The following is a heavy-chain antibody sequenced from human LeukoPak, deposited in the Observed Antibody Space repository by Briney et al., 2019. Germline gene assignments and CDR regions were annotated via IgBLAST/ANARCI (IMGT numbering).Heavy chain of an antibody. D-gene: IGHD3-10*01. CDR1: GFPFSSYW. Sequence: PGGSLRLSCVASGFPFSSYWMTWVRQAPGKGLEWVANIKQDGSKKSYVDSVKGRFTISRDNAKSSLHLQMNSLRAEDTAVYYCARDSFGDYIDFWGQGTQVTVSS. V-gene: IGHV3-7*01. J-gene: IGHJ4*02. CDR3: ARDSFGDYIDF. CDR2: IKQDGSKK.